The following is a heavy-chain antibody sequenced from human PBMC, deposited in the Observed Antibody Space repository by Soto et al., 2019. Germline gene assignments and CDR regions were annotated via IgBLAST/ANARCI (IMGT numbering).Heavy chain of an antibody. D-gene: IGHD2-21*01. CDR3: ATKRSGGWWLVVEV. CDR1: GFAFNNYV. J-gene: IGHJ6*01. V-gene: IGHV3-30*03. Sequence: PGGSLRLSCAASGFAFNNYVMHWVRQAPGKGLKRVAVIPYDGSDQYYADSVKGRFTISRDNSKNTLYLKMNSLRAEDTAVYNCATKRSGGWWLVVEVWGQRTTDTIS. CDR2: IPYDGSDQ.